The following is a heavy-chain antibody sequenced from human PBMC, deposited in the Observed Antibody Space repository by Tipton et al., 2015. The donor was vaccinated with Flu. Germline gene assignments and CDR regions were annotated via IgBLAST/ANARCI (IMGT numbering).Heavy chain of an antibody. CDR1: DGSISSYY. D-gene: IGHD6-19*01. J-gene: IGHJ2*01. CDR3: ARVSSSGWWYFDL. CDR2: IYTSGST. V-gene: IGHV4-4*07. Sequence: TLSLTCTVSDGSISSYYWSWIRQPAGKGLEWIGRIYTSGSTNYNPSLKSRVTMSVDTSKNQFSLKLSSVTAADTAVYYCARVSSSGWWYFDLWGRGTLVTVSS.